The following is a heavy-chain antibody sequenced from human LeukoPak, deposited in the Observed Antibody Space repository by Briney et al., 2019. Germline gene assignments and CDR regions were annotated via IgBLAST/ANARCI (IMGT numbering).Heavy chain of an antibody. CDR1: GLTFSGYT. D-gene: IGHD6-13*01. CDR3: ARGIAASGYTMDV. J-gene: IGHJ6*02. Sequence: GGSLRLSCAASGLTFSGYTMNWVRQAPGKGLEWDASISPSGNYIYYADSVKGRFTISRDNAKNSLFLQMNSLRAEDTAVYSCARGIAASGYTMDVWGRGTTVTVSS. V-gene: IGHV3-21*01. CDR2: ISPSGNYI.